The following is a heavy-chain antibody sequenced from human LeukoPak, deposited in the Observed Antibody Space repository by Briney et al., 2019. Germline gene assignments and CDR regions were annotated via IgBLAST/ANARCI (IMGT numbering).Heavy chain of an antibody. CDR2: ISSSGSTI. Sequence: GGSLRLSCAASGFTFSSYEMNWVRQAPGKGLEWVSYISSSGSTIYYADSVKGRFTISRDNAKNSLYLQMNRLRAEDTAVCYCARDLCASGYNAPAFDIWGQGTMVTVSS. V-gene: IGHV3-48*03. CDR1: GFTFSSYE. D-gene: IGHD5-24*01. J-gene: IGHJ3*02. CDR3: ARDLCASGYNAPAFDI.